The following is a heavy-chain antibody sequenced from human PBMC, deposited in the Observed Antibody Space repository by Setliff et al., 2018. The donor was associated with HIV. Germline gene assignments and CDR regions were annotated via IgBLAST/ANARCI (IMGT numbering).Heavy chain of an antibody. Sequence: NPSETLSLTCVVSGDSIDNKYYWAWIRQPPGRGLEWIGTVYHTGTAYYNSSLKSRVAISIDTSNNRFSLRLYSVTAADTAMYYCARHWSTVAFDYWGRGTLVTVSS. V-gene: IGHV4-38-2*01. D-gene: IGHD3-3*01. J-gene: IGHJ4*02. CDR2: VYHTGTA. CDR3: ARHWSTVAFDY. CDR1: GDSIDNKYY.